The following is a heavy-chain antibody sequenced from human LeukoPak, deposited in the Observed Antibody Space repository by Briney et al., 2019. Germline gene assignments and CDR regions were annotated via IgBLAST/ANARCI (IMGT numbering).Heavy chain of an antibody. Sequence: SETLSLTCTVSGDSISTSGYYWGWIRQPPGKGLEWIGSIYYSGSTYYNPSLKSRVTVSADTSKNQFSLRLSSVTAADTAVYYCARKRMVRGVIRKAGWFDPWGQGTLVTVSS. CDR3: ARKRMVRGVIRKAGWFDP. CDR1: GDSISTSGYY. V-gene: IGHV4-39*01. D-gene: IGHD3-10*01. J-gene: IGHJ5*02. CDR2: IYYSGST.